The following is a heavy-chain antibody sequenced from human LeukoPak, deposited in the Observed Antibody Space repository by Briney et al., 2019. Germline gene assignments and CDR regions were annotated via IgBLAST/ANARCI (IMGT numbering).Heavy chain of an antibody. CDR1: GFTFSSYS. CDR2: ISSSSSYI. V-gene: IGHV3-21*01. CDR3: ARDISYYYDSSGRPEYFQH. D-gene: IGHD3-22*01. Sequence: GGSLRLSCAASGFTFSSYSMNWVRQAPGKGLEWVSSISSSSSYIYYADSVKGRFTISRDNAKNSLYLQMNSLGAEDTAVYYCARDISYYYDSSGRPEYFQHWGQGTLVTVSS. J-gene: IGHJ1*01.